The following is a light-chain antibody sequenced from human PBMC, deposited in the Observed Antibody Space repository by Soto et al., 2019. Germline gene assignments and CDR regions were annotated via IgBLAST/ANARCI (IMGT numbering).Light chain of an antibody. CDR1: GSNIGSYT. CDR2: RDS. Sequence: QSALTQPPSASGPPGQRVTISWAGSGSNIGSYTVNWYQHLPGTAPKLLMYRDSQRPSGVPARFSGSKSVNTASLTISGLQAEDESDYYCGSYSSTDTPFVFGTGTKVTVL. CDR3: GSYSSTDTPFV. J-gene: IGLJ1*01. V-gene: IGLV1-44*01.